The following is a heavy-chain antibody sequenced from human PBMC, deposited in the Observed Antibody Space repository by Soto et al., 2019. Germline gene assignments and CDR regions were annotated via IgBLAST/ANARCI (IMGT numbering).Heavy chain of an antibody. V-gene: IGHV3-7*05. Sequence: GGALRLSCAASGFTFSRYSLSWVRQAPGKGLEWVSNIKQDGSEKYYVDSVKGRFTISRDNAKNSLYLQMISLRAEDTAVYYCARDSPFDYWGQGTLVTVSS. CDR3: ARDSPFDY. J-gene: IGHJ4*02. CDR2: IKQDGSEK. CDR1: GFTFSRYS.